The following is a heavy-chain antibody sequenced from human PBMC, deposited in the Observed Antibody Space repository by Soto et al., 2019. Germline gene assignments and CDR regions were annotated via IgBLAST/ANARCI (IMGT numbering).Heavy chain of an antibody. CDR1: DGSSSGSSSY. CDR2: IYYSGST. Sequence: PSQPRSVRSTVADGSSSGSSSYWGWIRQPPGKGLEWIGSIYYSGSTYYNPSLKSRVTISVDTSKNQFSLKLSSVTAADTAVYYCARHTPAISISDHWGQGTPVTVSS. CDR3: ARHTPAISISDH. J-gene: IGHJ4*02. V-gene: IGHV4-39*01. D-gene: IGHD2-15*01.